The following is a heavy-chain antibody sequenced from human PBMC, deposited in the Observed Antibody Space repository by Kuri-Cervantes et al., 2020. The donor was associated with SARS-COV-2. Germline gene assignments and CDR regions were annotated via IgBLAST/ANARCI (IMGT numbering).Heavy chain of an antibody. CDR1: GFTFGDYA. V-gene: IGHV3-49*04. Sequence: GGSLRLSCTASGFTFGDYAMSWVRQAPGKGLEWVGFIRSKAYGGTTECAASVKGRFTISRDDSKSIAYLQMNSLKTEDTAVYYCTSNDFWSGYYFDYWGQGTLVTVSS. J-gene: IGHJ4*02. CDR3: TSNDFWSGYYFDY. D-gene: IGHD3-3*01. CDR2: IRSKAYGGTT.